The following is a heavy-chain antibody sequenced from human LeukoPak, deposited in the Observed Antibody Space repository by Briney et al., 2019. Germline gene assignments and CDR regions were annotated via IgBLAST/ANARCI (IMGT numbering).Heavy chain of an antibody. D-gene: IGHD5-12*01. V-gene: IGHV4-4*07. J-gene: IGHJ4*02. CDR3: AREWHHVFDY. CDR1: GGSISSYS. CDR2: IYPRESP. Sequence: SETLSLTCTVSGGSISSYSWSWMRQPAGKGLEWIGRIYPRESPKYNPSLKSRVIMSVDKSKNQFSLKLRSVTAADTAVYYCAREWHHVFDYWGQGNLVTVSS.